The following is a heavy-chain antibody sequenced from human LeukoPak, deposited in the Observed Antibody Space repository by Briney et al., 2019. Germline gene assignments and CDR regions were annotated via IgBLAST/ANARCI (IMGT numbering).Heavy chain of an antibody. CDR2: ISSSGSTI. CDR1: GFTFSSYA. CDR3: ARDWGCSGGSCYVSDY. Sequence: GGSLRLSCAASGFTFSSYAMSWVHQAPGKGLEWVSYISSSGSTIYYADSVKGRFTISRDNAKNSLYLRMNSLRAEDTAVYYCARDWGCSGGSCYVSDYWGQGTLVTVSS. D-gene: IGHD2-15*01. J-gene: IGHJ4*02. V-gene: IGHV3-48*04.